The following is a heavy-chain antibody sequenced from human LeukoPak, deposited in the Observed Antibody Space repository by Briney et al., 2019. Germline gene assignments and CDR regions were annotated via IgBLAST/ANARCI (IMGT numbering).Heavy chain of an antibody. V-gene: IGHV1-2*02. J-gene: IGHJ3*01. CDR1: GYTFTGYY. CDR3: AKPLGGDRAAIGTSDAFQF. D-gene: IGHD3-16*01. CDR2: INPKSGGT. Sequence: GASVKVSCKASGYTFTGYYMHWVRQAPGQGLEWMGWINPKSGGTNYAQKFQGRVTMTRDTSISTAYMELKRLTPDDTAVYYCAKPLGGDRAAIGTSDAFQFWGQGTIITASS.